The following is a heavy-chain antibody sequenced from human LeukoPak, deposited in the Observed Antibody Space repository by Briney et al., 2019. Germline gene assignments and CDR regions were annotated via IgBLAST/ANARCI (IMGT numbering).Heavy chain of an antibody. CDR3: ARAIGDQLLWFGELYYYGMDV. J-gene: IGHJ6*02. CDR2: INPGGGST. V-gene: IGHV1-46*01. Sequence: GASVKVSCKASGYTFTSYYMHWVRQAPGQGLEWMGIINPGGGSTSYAQKFQGRVTMTRDTSTSTVYMELSSLRSEDTAVYYCARAIGDQLLWFGELYYYGMDVWGQGTTVTVSS. D-gene: IGHD3-10*01. CDR1: GYTFTSYY.